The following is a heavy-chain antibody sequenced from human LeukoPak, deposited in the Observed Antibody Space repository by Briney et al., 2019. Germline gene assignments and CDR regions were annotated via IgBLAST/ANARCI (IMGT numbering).Heavy chain of an antibody. V-gene: IGHV3-48*01. CDR3: VRAPIAAAGLPDAFDI. CDR2: ISSSSSTI. CDR1: GFTFSSYS. D-gene: IGHD6-13*01. J-gene: IGHJ3*02. Sequence: PGGSLRLSCAASGFTFSSYSMNWVRQAPGKGLEWVSYISSSSSTIYYADSVKGRFTISRDNAKNSLYLQMNSLRAEDTAVYYCVRAPIAAAGLPDAFDIWGQGTMVTVSS.